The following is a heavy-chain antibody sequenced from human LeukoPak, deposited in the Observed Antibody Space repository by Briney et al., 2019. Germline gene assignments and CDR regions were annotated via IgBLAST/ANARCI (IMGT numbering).Heavy chain of an antibody. CDR2: ISYDGSHK. Sequence: GGSLRPSCAASGFTFSSYGMHWVRQAPGKGLEWVSVISYDGSHKYYTDSVKGRFTISRDNSKNSLYLQMNSLRTEDTALYYCAKGYSSGWYPFDYWGQGTLVTVSS. V-gene: IGHV3-30*18. CDR1: GFTFSSYG. CDR3: AKGYSSGWYPFDY. J-gene: IGHJ4*02. D-gene: IGHD6-19*01.